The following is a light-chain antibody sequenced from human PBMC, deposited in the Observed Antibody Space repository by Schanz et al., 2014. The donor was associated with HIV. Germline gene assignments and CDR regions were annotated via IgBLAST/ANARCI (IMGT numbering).Light chain of an antibody. CDR2: DNS. Sequence: QSVLAQPPSVSGAPGQSVTISCTGSSSNIGADYDVHWYQLLPGTAPQLLIFDNSNRPSGVPARFSGSKSGSSASLAISGLQSEDEADYYCASWDDSLNGPYVVFGGGTKLTVL. CDR1: SSNIGADYD. V-gene: IGLV1-40*01. J-gene: IGLJ2*01. CDR3: ASWDDSLNGPYVV.